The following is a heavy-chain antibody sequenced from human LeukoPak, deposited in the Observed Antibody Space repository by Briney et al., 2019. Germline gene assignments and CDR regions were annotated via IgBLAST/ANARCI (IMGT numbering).Heavy chain of an antibody. CDR2: IWYDGSNK. CDR3: AKAPYDNYYYYMGV. CDR1: GFTFSSYG. J-gene: IGHJ6*03. D-gene: IGHD5-12*01. Sequence: GGSLRLSCAASGFTFSSYGMHWVRQAPGKGLEWVAVIWYDGSNKYYADSVKGRFTISRDNSKNTLYLQMDSLRAEDTAVYYCAKAPYDNYYYYMGVWGKGTTVTVSS. V-gene: IGHV3-33*06.